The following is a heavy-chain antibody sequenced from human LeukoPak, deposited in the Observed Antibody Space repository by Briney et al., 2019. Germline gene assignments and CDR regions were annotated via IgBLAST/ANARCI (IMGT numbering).Heavy chain of an antibody. D-gene: IGHD6-25*01. V-gene: IGHV3-30*02. Sequence: GGSLRLSCAASGFTFSSYGMHWVRQAPGKGLEWVAFIRYDGSNKYYADSVKGRFTISRDNSKNTVYLQMNTLRAEDTAVYYCARVSSSAWYFDLWGRGTLVTVSS. CDR1: GFTFSSYG. CDR2: IRYDGSNK. J-gene: IGHJ2*01. CDR3: ARVSSSAWYFDL.